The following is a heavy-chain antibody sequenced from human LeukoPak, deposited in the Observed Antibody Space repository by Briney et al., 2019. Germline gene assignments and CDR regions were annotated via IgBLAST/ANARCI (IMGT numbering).Heavy chain of an antibody. CDR3: ARNYYYDSSGYYDEFDY. V-gene: IGHV1-46*01. CDR1: GYTFTSYY. J-gene: IGHJ4*02. CDR2: INPIGGST. D-gene: IGHD3-22*01. Sequence: ASVKVSCKASGYTFTSYYMHWVRQAPGQGLEWMGIINPIGGSTSYAQKFQGRVTMTRDTSTSTVYMELSSLRSEDTAVYYCARNYYYDSSGYYDEFDYWGQGTLVTVSS.